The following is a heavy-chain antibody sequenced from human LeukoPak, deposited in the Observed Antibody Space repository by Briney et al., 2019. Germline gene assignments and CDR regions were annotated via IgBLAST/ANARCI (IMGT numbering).Heavy chain of an antibody. V-gene: IGHV4-34*01. Sequence: ASETLSLTCAVYGGSFSGYYWSWIRQPPGTGLEWIAEINNSETTNYNPSLKGRVTISIDTSKNQFSLKLSSVAAADTAVYYCASSRGYTSGLWYYYMDVWGKGTTVTVSS. CDR1: GGSFSGYY. CDR2: INNSETT. CDR3: ASSRGYTSGLWYYYMDV. J-gene: IGHJ6*03. D-gene: IGHD6-25*01.